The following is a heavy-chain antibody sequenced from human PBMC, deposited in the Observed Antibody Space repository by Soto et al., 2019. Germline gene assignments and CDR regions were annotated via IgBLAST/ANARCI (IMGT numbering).Heavy chain of an antibody. CDR1: GFTFTSSS. V-gene: IGHV1-58*01. Sequence: ASVNVSCQSSGFTFTSSSVQWVRQARGQRLEWIGWIVVGSGNTNYAQKFQERVTITRDMSTSTAYMELSSLRSEDTAVYYCAAGYSQNDNWFDPWGQGTLVTVSS. D-gene: IGHD6-13*01. J-gene: IGHJ5*02. CDR3: AAGYSQNDNWFDP. CDR2: IVVGSGNT.